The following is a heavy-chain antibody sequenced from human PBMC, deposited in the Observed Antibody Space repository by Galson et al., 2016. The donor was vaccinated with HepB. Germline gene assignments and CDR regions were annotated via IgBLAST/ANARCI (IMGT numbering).Heavy chain of an antibody. CDR1: GGTFSNYA. CDR3: SLRAGYCTSNDCTFYGTDV. V-gene: IGHV1-69*13. D-gene: IGHD2-8*01. J-gene: IGHJ6*02. Sequence: VKVSCKVSGGTFSNYALSWVRQAPGQGLEWMGGIIPVFGTPNYAQKFQGRVTVIADDSTATAYMDLIGLRSEDTAVYYCSLRAGYCTSNDCTFYGTDVWGQGTTVIVSS. CDR2: IIPVFGTP.